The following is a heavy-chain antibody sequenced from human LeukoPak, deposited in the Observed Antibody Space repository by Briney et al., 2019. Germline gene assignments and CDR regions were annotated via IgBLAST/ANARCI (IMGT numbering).Heavy chain of an antibody. Sequence: GGSLRLSCAASGFTFSSYSMNWVRQAPGKGLEWVSSISSSSSYIYYADSVKGRFTISRDNAKNSLYLQMNSLRAEDTAVYYCARDPDYYDSSGYYPLLDYWGQGTLVTVSS. CDR2: ISSSSSYI. D-gene: IGHD3-22*01. CDR1: GFTFSSYS. V-gene: IGHV3-21*01. J-gene: IGHJ4*02. CDR3: ARDPDYYDSSGYYPLLDY.